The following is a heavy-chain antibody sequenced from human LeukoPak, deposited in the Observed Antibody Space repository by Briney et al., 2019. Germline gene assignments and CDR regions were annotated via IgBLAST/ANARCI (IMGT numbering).Heavy chain of an antibody. CDR2: ISSSGSTI. J-gene: IGHJ4*02. CDR3: ARNPQSPQQLVSY. CDR1: GFTISSYK. V-gene: IGHV3-48*03. D-gene: IGHD6-13*01. Sequence: GGSLRLSCAASGFTISSYKMNWVRQAPGKGVEWVSYISSSGSTIYYADSVKGRFTISRDNAKNSLYLQMNSLRAEDTAVYYCARNPQSPQQLVSYWGQGTLVTVSS.